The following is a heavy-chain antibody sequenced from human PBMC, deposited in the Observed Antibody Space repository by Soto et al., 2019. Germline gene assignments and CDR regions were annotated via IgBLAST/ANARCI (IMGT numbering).Heavy chain of an antibody. Sequence: SGPTLVNPTQTLTLTCTFSGFSLSTSGVGVGWIRQPPGKALEWLALIYWNDDKRYSPSLKSRLTITKDTSKNQVVLTMTNMDPVDTATYYCAHRGPTADYYYYGMDVWGHGTTVTVSS. V-gene: IGHV2-5*01. J-gene: IGHJ6*02. CDR3: AHRGPTADYYYYGMDV. CDR1: GFSLSTSGVG. D-gene: IGHD4-4*01. CDR2: IYWNDDK.